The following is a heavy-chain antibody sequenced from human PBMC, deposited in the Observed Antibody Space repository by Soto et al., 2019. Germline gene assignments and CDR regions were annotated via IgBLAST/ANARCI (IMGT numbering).Heavy chain of an antibody. CDR2: ISGSGGST. V-gene: IGHV3-23*01. Sequence: GGSLRLSCAASGFTFSSYAMSWVRQAPGKGLEWVSAISGSGGSTYYADSVKGRFTISRDNSKNTLYLQMNSLRAEDTAVYYCAKARRGIAAAGREGMDVWGQGTTVTVSS. J-gene: IGHJ6*02. D-gene: IGHD6-13*01. CDR3: AKARRGIAAAGREGMDV. CDR1: GFTFSSYA.